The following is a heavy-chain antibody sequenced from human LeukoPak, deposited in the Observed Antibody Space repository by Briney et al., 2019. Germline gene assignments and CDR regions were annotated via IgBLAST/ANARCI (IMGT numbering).Heavy chain of an antibody. Sequence: GGSLRLSCTASGFTFSDCDMSWFRQAPGKGLEWVSSISYRDSHIYYADSAKGRFTISRDNAKNSLYLRMNSLRVEDTALYYCARMSTGYYDDYWGQGTRVTVSS. V-gene: IGHV3-21*01. CDR2: ISYRDSHI. CDR3: ARMSTGYYDDY. D-gene: IGHD3-9*01. J-gene: IGHJ4*02. CDR1: GFTFSDCD.